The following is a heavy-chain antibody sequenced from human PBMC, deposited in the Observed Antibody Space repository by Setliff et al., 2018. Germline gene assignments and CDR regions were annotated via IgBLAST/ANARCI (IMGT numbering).Heavy chain of an antibody. CDR3: AKLARAYYDTSGYYTDAVDI. Sequence: PGGSLRLSCAASGFTVSSNYMSWVRQAPGKGLEWVSVIYSNGGTYYADSVKGRFTISRDASKNTLYLQMNSLRAEDTAVFYCAKLARAYYDTSGYYTDAVDIWGRGTKVTVSS. J-gene: IGHJ3*02. CDR1: GFTVSSNY. D-gene: IGHD3-22*01. V-gene: IGHV3-66*01. CDR2: IYSNGGT.